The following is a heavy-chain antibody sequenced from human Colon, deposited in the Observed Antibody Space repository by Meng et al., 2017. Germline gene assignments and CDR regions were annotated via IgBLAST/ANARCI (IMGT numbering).Heavy chain of an antibody. Sequence: QGQLVQSGAEGKKPGASVKVSCKTSGYSFTSYDITWVRQAPGQGLEWMGWISVYNGNTNYAQKFQGRVTMTTDTSTSTAYMELRSLRSDDTAVYYCARNYYDSSGYYYGYWGQGTLVTVSS. CDR2: ISVYNGNT. J-gene: IGHJ4*02. D-gene: IGHD3-22*01. CDR1: GYSFTSYD. CDR3: ARNYYDSSGYYYGY. V-gene: IGHV1-18*01.